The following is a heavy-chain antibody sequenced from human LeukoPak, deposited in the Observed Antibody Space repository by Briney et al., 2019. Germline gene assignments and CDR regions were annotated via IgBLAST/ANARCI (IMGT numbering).Heavy chain of an antibody. J-gene: IGHJ4*02. CDR2: INPNSGGR. CDR1: GYTFTGYY. V-gene: IGHV1-2*02. Sequence: ASVKVSCKASGYTFTGYYMHWVRQAPGQGLEWMGWINPNSGGRNYAQKFQGRVTMTRDTSISTAYMELSRLRSDETAVYYCARDPYNWNDEGYFDYWGQRTLVTVSS. D-gene: IGHD1-1*01. CDR3: ARDPYNWNDEGYFDY.